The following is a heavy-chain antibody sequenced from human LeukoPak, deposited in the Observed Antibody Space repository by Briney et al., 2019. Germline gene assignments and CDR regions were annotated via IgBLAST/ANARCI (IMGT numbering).Heavy chain of an antibody. V-gene: IGHV3-23*01. CDR1: GFTFANYA. CDR3: AKDQKSIAATGYDY. CDR2: ISCSGGST. D-gene: IGHD6-13*01. J-gene: IGHJ4*02. Sequence: GGSLRLSCAASGFTFANYAMSWVRQGPGKGLEWVSTISCSGGSTYYADSVTGRFTISRDPSETTLFLQMNSLRADDTAVYFCAKDQKSIAATGYDYWGQGTLVTVSS.